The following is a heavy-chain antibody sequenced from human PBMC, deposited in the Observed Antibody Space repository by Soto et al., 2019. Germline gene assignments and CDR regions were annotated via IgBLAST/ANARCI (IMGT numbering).Heavy chain of an antibody. CDR1: GGSFTKYY. CDR2: VSTSGNV. V-gene: IGHV4-4*07. Sequence: PSETLSLTCTVSGGSFTKYYWSWSRQPAGKGLEWIGRVSTSGNVVSKASLRSRLTMSVDTSKNQFSLRLTSVTAADTAVYYCARDNNDFWSLCPLAFDYWGQGALVTIS. CDR3: ARDNNDFWSLCPLAFDY. D-gene: IGHD3-3*01. J-gene: IGHJ4*02.